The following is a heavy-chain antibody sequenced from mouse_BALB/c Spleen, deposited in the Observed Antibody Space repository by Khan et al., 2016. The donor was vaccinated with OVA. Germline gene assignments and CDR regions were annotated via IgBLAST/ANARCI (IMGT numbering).Heavy chain of an antibody. J-gene: IGHJ2*01. V-gene: IGHV1-7*01. CDR1: GYTFTSYW. Sequence: QVQLQQSGAELAKPGASVKMSCKASGYTFTSYWMHWVKQRPGQGLEWIGYINPSSGYTEYNQNFKDKATLTADKSSSTAYMQLSSLTSEDSAVYYCARDRIDYRGQGTTLTVSS. CDR2: INPSSGYT. CDR3: ARDRIDY.